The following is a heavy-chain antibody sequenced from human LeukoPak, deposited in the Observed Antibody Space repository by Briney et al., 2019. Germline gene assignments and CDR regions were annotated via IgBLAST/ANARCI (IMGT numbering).Heavy chain of an antibody. CDR1: GFTFSSYG. J-gene: IGHJ4*02. V-gene: IGHV3-30*18. D-gene: IGHD3-10*01. CDR2: ISYDGSNK. CDR3: AKDSEALQWFGELPPLDY. Sequence: GRSLRLSCAASGFTFSSYGMHWVRQAPGKGLEWVAVISYDGSNKYYADSVKGRFTISRDNSKNTLYLQMNSLRAEDTAVYYCAKDSEALQWFGELPPLDYWGQGTLVTVSS.